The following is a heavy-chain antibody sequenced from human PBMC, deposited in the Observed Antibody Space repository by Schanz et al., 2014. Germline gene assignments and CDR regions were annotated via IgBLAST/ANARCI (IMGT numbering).Heavy chain of an antibody. CDR1: GFTFSSYW. CDR2: IRSSSTPI. V-gene: IGHV3-48*01. CDR3: AKSDAFDI. Sequence: EVQLVESGGGLVQPGGSLRLSCAASGFTFSSYWMHWVRQVPGKGLVWVSYIRSSSTPIYYADSVKGRFTISRDNAKNSLYLQMNSLRAEDTAVYHCAKSDAFDIWGQGTLVTVSS. J-gene: IGHJ3*02.